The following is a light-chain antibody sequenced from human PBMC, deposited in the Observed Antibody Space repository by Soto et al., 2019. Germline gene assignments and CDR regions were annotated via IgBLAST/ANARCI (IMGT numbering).Light chain of an antibody. CDR3: TSYTSSGNYG. V-gene: IGLV2-14*01. CDR1: SSDVGAYDY. Sequence: QSALTQPASVSGSPGQSIAISCTGTSSDVGAYDYVSWYQQHPGKAPKLMIYDVSNRPSGVSNRFSGSKSANTASLTSSGLQAEDEADYFCTSYTSSGNYGFVTGTKLTVL. CDR2: DVS. J-gene: IGLJ1*01.